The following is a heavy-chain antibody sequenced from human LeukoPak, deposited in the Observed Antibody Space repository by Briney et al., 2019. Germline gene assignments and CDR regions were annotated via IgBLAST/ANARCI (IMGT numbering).Heavy chain of an antibody. CDR3: ARQRTYYFDY. J-gene: IGHJ4*02. CDR2: IYYSGNT. V-gene: IGHV4-31*03. Sequence: SQTLSLTYTVSGGSISSGGYYWSWIRQHPGKGLEWIGYIYYSGNTYYNPSLKSRVSISVDTSKNQFSLKLSSVTAADTAVYYCARQRTYYFDYWGQGTLVTVSS. D-gene: IGHD1-7*01. CDR1: GGSISSGGYY.